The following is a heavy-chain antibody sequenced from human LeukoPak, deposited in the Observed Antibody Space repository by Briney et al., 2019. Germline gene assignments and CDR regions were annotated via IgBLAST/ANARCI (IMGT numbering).Heavy chain of an antibody. CDR3: TDIVVVPAARGGDY. CDR1: GFTFSSYA. CDR2: ISGSGGST. Sequence: GGSLRLSCAASGFTFSSYAMSWVRQAPGKGLEWVSAISGSGGSTYYADSVKGRFTISKDNSKNTLYLQMNSLRAEDTAVYYCTDIVVVPAARGGDYWGQGTLVTVSS. J-gene: IGHJ4*02. D-gene: IGHD2-2*01. V-gene: IGHV3-23*01.